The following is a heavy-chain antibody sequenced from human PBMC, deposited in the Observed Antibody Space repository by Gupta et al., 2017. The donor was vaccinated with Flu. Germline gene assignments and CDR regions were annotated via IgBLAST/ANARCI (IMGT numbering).Heavy chain of an antibody. CDR1: GLTFSSLG. CDR3: VRRYGSTLWDFDP. V-gene: IGHV3-30*03. Sequence: AYGLTFSSLGMHGVRQAPGKGLEWVAVLSYDGSKTYYADSVKGRLTIARDNSKNKLYRQMNSLRAEDTAVYYCVRRYGSTLWDFDPWGQGTLGTGAS. CDR2: LSYDGSKT. D-gene: IGHD2-2*01. J-gene: IGHJ5*02.